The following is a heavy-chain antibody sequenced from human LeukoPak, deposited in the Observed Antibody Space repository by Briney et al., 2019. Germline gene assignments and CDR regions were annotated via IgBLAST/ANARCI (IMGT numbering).Heavy chain of an antibody. CDR2: ISGSGGGT. J-gene: IGHJ4*02. CDR3: AKRGVVIRVFLVGFHKEAYYFDS. CDR1: GITLSNYG. D-gene: IGHD3-10*01. Sequence: GGSLRLSCAVSGITLSNYGMSWVRQAPGKGLEWVAGISGSGGGTNYADSVKGRFTISRDNRKNTLYLQMNSLRAEDTAVYFCAKRGVVIRVFLVGFHKEAYYFDSWGQGALVTVSS. V-gene: IGHV3-23*01.